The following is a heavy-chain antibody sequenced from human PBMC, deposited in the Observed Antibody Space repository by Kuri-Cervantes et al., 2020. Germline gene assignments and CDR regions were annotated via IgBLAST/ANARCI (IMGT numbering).Heavy chain of an antibody. Sequence: GGSLRLSCAASGFTVSSNYVSWVRQAPGKGLEWVSSISSSSSYIYYADSVKGRFTISRDNAKNTLYLQMNSLRAEDTAVYYCARDGRYSSGWYLDYWGQGTLVTVSS. V-gene: IGHV3-21*01. J-gene: IGHJ4*02. D-gene: IGHD6-19*01. CDR2: ISSSSSYI. CDR3: ARDGRYSSGWYLDY. CDR1: GFTVSSNY.